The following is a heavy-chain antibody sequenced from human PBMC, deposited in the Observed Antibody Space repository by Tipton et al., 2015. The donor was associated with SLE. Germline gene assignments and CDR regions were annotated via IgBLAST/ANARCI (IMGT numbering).Heavy chain of an antibody. CDR1: GGSVSSGSYY. D-gene: IGHD4-23*01. V-gene: IGHV4-39*01. CDR2: IYYSGST. Sequence: TLSLTCTVSGGSVSSGSYYWGWIRQPPGKGLEWIGSIYYSGSTNYNPSLKSRVTISVDTSKNQFSLKLSSVTAADTAVYYCARHSRYGGKETDFDYWGQGTLVTVSS. J-gene: IGHJ4*02. CDR3: ARHSRYGGKETDFDY.